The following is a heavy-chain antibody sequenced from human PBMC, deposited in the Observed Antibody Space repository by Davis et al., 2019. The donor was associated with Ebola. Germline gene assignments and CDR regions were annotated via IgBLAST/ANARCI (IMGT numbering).Heavy chain of an antibody. Sequence: GESLKISCAASGFTFSNAWMSWVRQAPGKGLEWVGRIKSKTDGGTTDYAAPVKGRFTISRDDSKNTLYLQMNSLKTEDTAVYYCTTRGGTGVTDAFDIWGQGTMVTVSS. CDR2: IKSKTDGGTT. J-gene: IGHJ3*02. V-gene: IGHV3-15*01. CDR1: GFTFSNAW. CDR3: TTRGGTGVTDAFDI. D-gene: IGHD3/OR15-3a*01.